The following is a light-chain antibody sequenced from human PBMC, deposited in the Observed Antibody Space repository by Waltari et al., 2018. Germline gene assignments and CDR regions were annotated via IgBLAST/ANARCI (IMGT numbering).Light chain of an antibody. J-gene: IGKJ2*01. CDR1: QSVSSS. CDR3: QQRDNWPPIYT. V-gene: IGKV3-11*01. CDR2: DSS. Sequence: ETVLTQSPATLSLSPGERATLSCRASQSVSSSLAWYQQKPGQAPRLLIYDSSSRVTGIPARFSGSGSVTDFTLTISSLEPEDFAVYYCQQRDNWPPIYTFGQGTKLEIK.